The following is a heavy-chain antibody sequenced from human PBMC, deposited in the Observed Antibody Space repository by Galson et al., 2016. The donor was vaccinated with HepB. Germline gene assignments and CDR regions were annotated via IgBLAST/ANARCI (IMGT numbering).Heavy chain of an antibody. J-gene: IGHJ4*02. CDR3: AKDGVRGAGRYEKPEFDY. Sequence: SLRLSCAASGFTFADYAMHWVRQAPGKGLEWVSGLSWNSGTIGYADSVKGRFTISRDNAKNSLYLQMDSLRAEDTAFYYCAKDGVRGAGRYEKPEFDYWGQGTLVTVSS. V-gene: IGHV3-9*01. CDR1: GFTFADYA. CDR2: LSWNSGTI. D-gene: IGHD3-10*01.